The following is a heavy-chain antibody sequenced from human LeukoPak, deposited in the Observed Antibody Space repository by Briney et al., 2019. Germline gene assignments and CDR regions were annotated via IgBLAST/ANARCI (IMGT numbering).Heavy chain of an antibody. CDR3: AKRKDYGTGFDY. CDR1: GFTFSSYW. Sequence: GGSLRLSCAASGFTFSSYWMHWVRQAPGKGLEWVSAISGSGRSTFYANSVKGRFTISRDNSNNTLNLQMNSLRAEDTAVYYCAKRKDYGTGFDYWGQGTLV. CDR2: ISGSGRST. D-gene: IGHD4-17*01. J-gene: IGHJ4*02. V-gene: IGHV3-23*01.